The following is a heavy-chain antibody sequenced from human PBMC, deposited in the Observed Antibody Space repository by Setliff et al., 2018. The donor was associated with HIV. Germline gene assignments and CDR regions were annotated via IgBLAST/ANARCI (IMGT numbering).Heavy chain of an antibody. CDR3: ARRGYCSSTTCYYDY. CDR2: IKNDGSDI. J-gene: IGHJ4*02. CDR1: GFTFSGHS. Sequence: PGGSLRLSCAASGFTFSGHSMHWVRQVPGQGLVWVSGIKNDGSDIFYVDSVKGRFTISRDNAKNRLYLQMNSLRAEDTALYYCARRGYCSSTTCYYDYWGQGTLVTVSS. D-gene: IGHD2-2*01. V-gene: IGHV3-74*01.